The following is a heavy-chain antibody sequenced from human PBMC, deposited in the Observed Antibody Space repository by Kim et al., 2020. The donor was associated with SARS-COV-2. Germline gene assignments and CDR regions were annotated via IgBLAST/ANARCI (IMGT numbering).Heavy chain of an antibody. CDR2: IYPYDYDT. J-gene: IGHJ5*01. CDR3: ARLQSEDATRVWFDS. Sequence: GESLKISCQASGYTFSHFWIGWVRQMPGRGLEWMGNIYPYDYDTIYSPSFEGHVAISVDKSVNTAYLQWESLGASDNAMYYCARLQSEDATRVWFDSWGQGTLVTVSS. CDR1: GYTFSHFW. V-gene: IGHV5-51*01.